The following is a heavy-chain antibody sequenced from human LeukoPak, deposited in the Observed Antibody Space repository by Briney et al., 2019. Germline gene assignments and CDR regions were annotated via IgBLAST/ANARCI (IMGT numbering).Heavy chain of an antibody. D-gene: IGHD3-22*01. CDR3: AKTYYYDPFDF. CDR1: GGSISNSGYY. J-gene: IGHJ4*02. V-gene: IGHV4-39*01. Sequence: SETLSLTCSVSGGSISNSGYYWGWIRQPPGKGLEWIGNIYYSGSTYYNPSLKSRVTISVDTSKNQFSLKLTSVTAADTAVYYCAKTYYYDPFDFWGQGTLVTVSS. CDR2: IYYSGST.